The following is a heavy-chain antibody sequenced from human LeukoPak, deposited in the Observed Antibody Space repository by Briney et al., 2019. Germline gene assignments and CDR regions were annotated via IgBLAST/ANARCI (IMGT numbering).Heavy chain of an antibody. J-gene: IGHJ4*02. CDR3: AREIVGAKRANLDY. CDR1: GGTFSSYT. CDR2: IIPILGIA. Sequence: GSSVKVSFKASGGTFSSYTISWVRQAPGQGLEWMGRIIPILGIANYAQKFQGRVTITADKSTSTAYMELSSLRSEDTAVYYCAREIVGAKRANLDYWGQGTLVTVSS. D-gene: IGHD1-26*01. V-gene: IGHV1-69*04.